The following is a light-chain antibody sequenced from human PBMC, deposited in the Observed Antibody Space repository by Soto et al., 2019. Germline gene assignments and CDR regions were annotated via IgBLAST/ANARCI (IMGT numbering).Light chain of an antibody. CDR1: SSDAGGYKY. CDR3: SSYAGSNNYVV. V-gene: IGLV2-8*01. CDR2: EVS. Sequence: QSVLTQPPSASGSPGQSVTISCTGTSSDAGGYKYVSWYQLHPGKAPKLMIYEVSKRPSGVPDRFSGSKSGNTASLTVSGLQAEDEADYYCSSYAGSNNYVVFGGGTKVTVL. J-gene: IGLJ2*01.